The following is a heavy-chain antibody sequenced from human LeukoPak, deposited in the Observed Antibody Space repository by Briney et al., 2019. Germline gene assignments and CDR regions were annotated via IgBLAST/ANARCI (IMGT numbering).Heavy chain of an antibody. CDR2: ISGSGGST. Sequence: GGPLTHSCPAPGFTFSSYAMSRSRQAPGKGLSWFYAISGSGGSTYYADSVKGRFTISRDNSKNTLYLQMNSLRAEDTAVYYCAKDWIVVVPAASDYWGQGTLVTVSS. D-gene: IGHD2-2*01. CDR1: GFTFSSYA. V-gene: IGHV3-23*01. CDR3: AKDWIVVVPAASDY. J-gene: IGHJ4*02.